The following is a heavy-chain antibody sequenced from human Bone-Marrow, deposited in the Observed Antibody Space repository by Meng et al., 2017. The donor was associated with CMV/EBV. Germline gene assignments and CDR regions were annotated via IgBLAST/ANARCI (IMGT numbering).Heavy chain of an antibody. CDR1: GFTFSNYW. D-gene: IGHD3-22*01. CDR3: ARDALGYYHDSSGYPGY. J-gene: IGHJ4*02. CDR2: INNGGSST. Sequence: GESLKISCSASGFTFSNYWMHWVRQAPGKGLVWVSHINNGGSSTNYADSVKGRFTISRDNAKNTLYLQMNSLRAEDTAVYYCARDALGYYHDSSGYPGYWGQGTRVTVSS. V-gene: IGHV3-74*01.